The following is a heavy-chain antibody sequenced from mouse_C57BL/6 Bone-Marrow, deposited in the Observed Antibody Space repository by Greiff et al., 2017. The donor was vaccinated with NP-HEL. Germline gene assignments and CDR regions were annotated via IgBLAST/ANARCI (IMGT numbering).Heavy chain of an antibody. CDR1: GYTFTSYG. J-gene: IGHJ3*01. CDR2: IYPRSGNT. D-gene: IGHD2-13*01. Sequence: QVQLQQSGAELARPGASVKLSCKASGYTFTSYGISWVKQRTGQGLEWIGEIYPRSGNTYYNEKFKGKATLTADKSSSTAYMELRSLTSDDSAVYFCERRGDPWFAYWGQGTLVTVSA. CDR3: ERRGDPWFAY. V-gene: IGHV1-81*01.